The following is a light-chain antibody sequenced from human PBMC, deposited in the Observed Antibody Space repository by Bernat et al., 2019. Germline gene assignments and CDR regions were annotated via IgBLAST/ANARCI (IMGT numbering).Light chain of an antibody. CDR3: HQYGAPLGT. CDR2: AAS. Sequence: IVLTQSPGTLSLSPGESATLSCRSSHPTSSVYIAWYQQKPGQAPRLLIYAASTRATGIPDRFSGGGSGPEYSLTIAGLEPEDSAVYYCHQYGAPLGTFGQGTTVEI. CDR1: HPTSSVY. J-gene: IGKJ1*01. V-gene: IGKV3-20*01.